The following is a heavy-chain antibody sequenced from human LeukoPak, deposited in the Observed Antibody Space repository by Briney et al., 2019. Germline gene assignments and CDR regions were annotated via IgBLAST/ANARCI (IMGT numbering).Heavy chain of an antibody. D-gene: IGHD3-22*01. V-gene: IGHV3-20*04. Sequence: GGSLRLSCAASEFTFEDYAMTWVRQAPGKGLEWVCNINWSGDNTRYADSVKGRFTISRDNAKNSLYLQMNSLRAEDTALYYCARIYYHDSSGYYNDFWGQGTLVTVSS. CDR1: EFTFEDYA. J-gene: IGHJ4*02. CDR2: INWSGDNT. CDR3: ARIYYHDSSGYYNDF.